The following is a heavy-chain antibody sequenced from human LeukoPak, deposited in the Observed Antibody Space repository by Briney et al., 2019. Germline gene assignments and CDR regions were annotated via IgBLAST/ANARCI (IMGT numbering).Heavy chain of an antibody. CDR2: IYHSGST. V-gene: IGHV4-30-2*01. Sequence: PSETLSLTCAVSGGSISSGGYSWSWIRQPPGKGLEWIGYIYHSGSTYYNPSLKSRVTISVDRSKNQFSLKLSSVTAADTAVYYCARVATVTTSRDRCVPERGDCYPIFDYWGQGTLVTVSS. CDR3: ARVATVTTSRDRCVPERGDCYPIFDY. CDR1: GGSISSGGYS. J-gene: IGHJ4*02. D-gene: IGHD2-21*02.